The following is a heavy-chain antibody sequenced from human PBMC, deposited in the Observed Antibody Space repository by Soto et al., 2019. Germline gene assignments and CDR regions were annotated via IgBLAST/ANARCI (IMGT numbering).Heavy chain of an antibody. D-gene: IGHD3-3*01. CDR2: IYHSGST. J-gene: IGHJ5*02. CDR1: GYSISSGYY. Sequence: SETLSLTCAVSGYSISSGYYWGWIRQPPGKGLEWIGSIYHSGSTYYNPSLKSRVTISVDTSKNQFSLKLSSVTAADTAVYYCARGLITIVGPGGWFDPWGQGTLVTVSS. V-gene: IGHV4-38-2*01. CDR3: ARGLITIVGPGGWFDP.